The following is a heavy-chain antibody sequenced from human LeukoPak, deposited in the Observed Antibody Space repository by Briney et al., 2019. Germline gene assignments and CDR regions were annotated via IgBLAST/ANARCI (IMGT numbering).Heavy chain of an antibody. Sequence: GGSLRLSCAASGFTFGDHYIDWVRQAPGKGLEWVGRSRHKAMSYTTEYAASVKGRFTISRDDSKNSVYLQINSLRTDDTAVYYCARYSSDSLNIWGQGTMVT. D-gene: IGHD6-13*01. J-gene: IGHJ3*02. CDR2: SRHKAMSYTT. V-gene: IGHV3-72*01. CDR3: ARYSSDSLNI. CDR1: GFTFGDHY.